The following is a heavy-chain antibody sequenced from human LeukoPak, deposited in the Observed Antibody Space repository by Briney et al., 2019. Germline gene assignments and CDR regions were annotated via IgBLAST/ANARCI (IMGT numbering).Heavy chain of an antibody. CDR1: GFIFSSYS. Sequence: GGSLRLSCAASGFIFSSYSMNWVRQAPGKGLEWVSYISSSSSTIYYADSVKGRFTISRDNAKNSLYLQMNSLRAEDTAVYDCAKGLKYYYDSSPSPGTYWGQGTLVTVSS. D-gene: IGHD3-22*01. J-gene: IGHJ4*02. V-gene: IGHV3-48*01. CDR3: AKGLKYYYDSSPSPGTY. CDR2: ISSSSSTI.